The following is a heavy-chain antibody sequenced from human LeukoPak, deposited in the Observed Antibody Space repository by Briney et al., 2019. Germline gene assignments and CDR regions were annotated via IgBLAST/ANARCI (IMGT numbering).Heavy chain of an antibody. CDR1: GGSISSTSYH. CDR3: ARYASGSYYWFDP. CDR2: VYYTGSA. V-gene: IGHV4-39*01. J-gene: IGHJ5*02. D-gene: IGHD3-10*01. Sequence: KPSETLSLTCTVSGGSISSTSYHWAWIRHPPGKGLEWIATVYYTGSAYYNPSLKSRVTISVDTSKSQFSLKLSSVTTADTALYYCARYASGSYYWFDPWGQGTLVTVSS.